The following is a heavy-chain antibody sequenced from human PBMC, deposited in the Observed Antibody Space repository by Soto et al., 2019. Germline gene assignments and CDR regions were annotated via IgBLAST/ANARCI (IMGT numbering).Heavy chain of an antibody. J-gene: IGHJ4*02. V-gene: IGHV4-31*03. CDR1: GGSISSRGHY. D-gene: IGHD5-12*01. Sequence: SETLSLTCTVSGGSISSRGHYWSWIRQHPGEGLEWIGYIYYSGSTYYNPSLKSRVTISVDRSKNQFSLKLSSVTAADTAVYYCASTYRDGYKTIDYWGQGTLVTVSS. CDR3: ASTYRDGYKTIDY. CDR2: IYYSGST.